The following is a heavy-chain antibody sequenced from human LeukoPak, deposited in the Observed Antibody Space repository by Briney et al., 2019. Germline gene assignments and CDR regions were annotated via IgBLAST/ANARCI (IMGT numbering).Heavy chain of an antibody. J-gene: IGHJ3*02. D-gene: IGHD3-10*01. CDR1: GYSINSGYF. Sequence: PSETLSLTCTVSGYSINSGYFWGWVRQPPGKGPEWIGSIFHTGDVYYNPSLRSRVTVSVDTSRNQVSLKLTSVTAADTAVYYCAKSNGYGLVDIWGQGTMVTVSS. CDR2: IFHTGDV. V-gene: IGHV4-38-2*02. CDR3: AKSNGYGLVDI.